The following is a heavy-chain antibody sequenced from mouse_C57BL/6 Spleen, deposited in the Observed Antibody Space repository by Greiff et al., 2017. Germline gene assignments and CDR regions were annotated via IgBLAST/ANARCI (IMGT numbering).Heavy chain of an antibody. CDR2: INYDGSST. CDR3: ARDAYDDGSSYGYFDV. CDR1: GFTFSDYY. Sequence: EVQLVESEGGLVQPGSSMKLSCTASGFTFSDYYMAWVRQVPEKGLEWVANINYDGSSTYYLDSLKSRFIISEDNAKNILYLQMSSLKSEDTATYYCARDAYDDGSSYGYFDVWGTGTTVTVSS. J-gene: IGHJ1*03. D-gene: IGHD1-1*01. V-gene: IGHV5-16*01.